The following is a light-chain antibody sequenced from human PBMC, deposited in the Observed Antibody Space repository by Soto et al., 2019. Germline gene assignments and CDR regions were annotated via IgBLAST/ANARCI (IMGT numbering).Light chain of an antibody. CDR1: QGISIY. Sequence: DIQMTQSPSSLSVSVGDRVTITCRASQGISIYLAWFQQKPGKVPELLIYAASTLQSGVPSRFSGSGSGKNFTLTISSLQPEDVATYYCQKYNSAPRTFGQGTKLEIK. V-gene: IGKV1-27*01. CDR2: AAS. J-gene: IGKJ2*01. CDR3: QKYNSAPRT.